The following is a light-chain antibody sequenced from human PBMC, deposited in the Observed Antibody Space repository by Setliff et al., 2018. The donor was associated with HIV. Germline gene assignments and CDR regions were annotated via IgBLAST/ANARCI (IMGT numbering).Light chain of an antibody. Sequence: QSALTQPASVSGSPGQSITISCTGISSDVGGYYSVSWYQQHPGKAPKLMIYDVINRPSGVSNRFSGSRSGNTASLTISGLQVEDEADYYCSSYTTISTIQVFGPGTKVTVL. CDR2: DVI. CDR1: SSDVGGYYS. V-gene: IGLV2-14*03. J-gene: IGLJ1*01. CDR3: SSYTTISTIQV.